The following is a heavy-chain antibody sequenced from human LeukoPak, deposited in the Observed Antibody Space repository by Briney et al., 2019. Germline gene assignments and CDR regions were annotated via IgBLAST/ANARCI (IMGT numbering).Heavy chain of an antibody. CDR3: ARAQAPQAGYYQYYFDS. CDR1: GGLISSGGYF. Sequence: PSETLSLTCTVSGGLISSGGYFWSWIRQHPGKGLEWIGYIYYSGSTIYNPSLKSRPTISVDTSKNQFSLKLSSVTAADTAVYYCARAQAPQAGYYQYYFDSWGQGTLVTVSS. J-gene: IGHJ4*02. V-gene: IGHV4-31*03. CDR2: IYYSGST. D-gene: IGHD3-9*01.